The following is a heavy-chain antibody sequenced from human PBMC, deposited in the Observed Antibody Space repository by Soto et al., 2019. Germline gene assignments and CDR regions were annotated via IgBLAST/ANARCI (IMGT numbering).Heavy chain of an antibody. CDR3: ARGYYDILTGYHGYYFDY. V-gene: IGHV3-64*01. CDR1: GFTFSSYA. J-gene: IGHJ4*02. D-gene: IGHD3-9*01. CDR2: ISSNGGST. Sequence: EVQLVESGGGLVQPGGSLRLSCAASGFTFSSYAMHWVRQAPGKGLKYVSAISSNGGSTYYANSVKGRFTISRDNSKNALYLQMGSLRAEDMAVYYCARGYYDILTGYHGYYFDYWGQGTLVTVSS.